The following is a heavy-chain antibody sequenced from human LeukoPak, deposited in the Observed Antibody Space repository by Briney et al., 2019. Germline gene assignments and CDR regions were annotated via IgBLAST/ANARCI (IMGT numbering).Heavy chain of an antibody. CDR3: VRYPLSYTGNWHYFFDY. J-gene: IGHJ4*02. CDR2: INASNGNI. Sequence: ASAKVSCKPSRYSFTIYGITRVRQAPGQGLECLCWINASNGNINSTQTLQGRVTTTPDTSTRTAYMYLRSLTPDDTAFYFTVRYPLSYTGNWHYFFDYWGQGTLLTVSS. D-gene: IGHD1-7*01. CDR1: RYSFTIYG. V-gene: IGHV1-18*01.